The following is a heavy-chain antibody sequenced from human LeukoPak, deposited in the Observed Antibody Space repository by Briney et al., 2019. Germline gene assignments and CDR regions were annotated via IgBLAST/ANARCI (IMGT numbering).Heavy chain of an antibody. CDR2: ISGSGGST. D-gene: IGHD3-3*01. CDR1: GFTFSSYA. J-gene: IGHJ4*02. CDR3: AKGPYYDFWSGTIDY. Sequence: SGGSLRLSCAASGFTFSSYAMSWVRQAPGKGLEWVSAISGSGGSTYYADSVKGRFTISRDNSKNTLYLQMNSLRAEDTAVYYCAKGPYYDFWSGTIDYWGQGTLVTVSS. V-gene: IGHV3-23*01.